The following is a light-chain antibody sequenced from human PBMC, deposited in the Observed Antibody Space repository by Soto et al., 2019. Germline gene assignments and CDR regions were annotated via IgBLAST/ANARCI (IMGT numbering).Light chain of an antibody. CDR3: CSYAGGSTYV. Sequence: NEPGWGTGSLREALAIFKKKNSSDVGLYNLVSWYQHHPGKAPKLMIHEVSKRPSGVSSRFSGSKSGNTASLTISGLQAEDEADYYCCSYAGGSTYVFGTGTKVTVL. V-gene: IGLV2-23*02. CDR1: SSDVGLYNL. CDR2: EVS. J-gene: IGLJ1*01.